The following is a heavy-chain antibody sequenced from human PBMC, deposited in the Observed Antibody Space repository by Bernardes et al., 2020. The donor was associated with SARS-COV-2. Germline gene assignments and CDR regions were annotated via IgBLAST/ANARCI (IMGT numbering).Heavy chain of an antibody. Sequence: SETLSLTCAVYGGSFSGYYWSWIRQPPGKGLEWIGEINHSGSTNYNSSLKSRVTISADTSKNQFSLELASVTAADTAVYYCARWRCTTTSCYGNSWGQGTLVTVSS. D-gene: IGHD2-2*01. V-gene: IGHV4-34*01. CDR1: GGSFSGYY. CDR3: ARWRCTTTSCYGNS. CDR2: INHSGST. J-gene: IGHJ4*02.